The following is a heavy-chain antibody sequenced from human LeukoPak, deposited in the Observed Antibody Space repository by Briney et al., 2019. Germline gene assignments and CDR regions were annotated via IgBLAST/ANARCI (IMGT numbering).Heavy chain of an antibody. V-gene: IGHV3-74*01. D-gene: IGHD6-6*01. J-gene: IGHJ4*02. CDR1: GFTFSSFA. Sequence: PGGSLRLSCAASGFTFSSFAMIWFRQAPGKGLVWVSRISPTGSTTSYADSVKGRFTVSRGNAKNTLYLQVNNLRAEDTAVYYCARGPNSNWSGLDFWGQGTLLTVSS. CDR3: ARGPNSNWSGLDF. CDR2: ISPTGSTT.